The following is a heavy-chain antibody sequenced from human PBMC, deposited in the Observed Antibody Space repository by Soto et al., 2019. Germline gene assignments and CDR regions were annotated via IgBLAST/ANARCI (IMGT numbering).Heavy chain of an antibody. V-gene: IGHV1-69*13. Sequence: SVKVSCKASGYTFVNYEINWVRQATGQGLEWMGGFIPIFGTANYAQKFQGRVTITADESTSTAYMELSSLRSEDTAVYYCARIGYCSSTSCYGGSYYYYGMDVWGQGTTVTVSS. CDR2: FIPIFGTA. CDR3: ARIGYCSSTSCYGGSYYYYGMDV. D-gene: IGHD2-2*01. J-gene: IGHJ6*02. CDR1: GYTFVNYE.